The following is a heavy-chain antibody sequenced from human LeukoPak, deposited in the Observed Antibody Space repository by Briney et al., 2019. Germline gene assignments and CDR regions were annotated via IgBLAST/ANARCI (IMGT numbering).Heavy chain of an antibody. V-gene: IGHV3-23*01. Sequence: PWGSLRLSCAASGFTFSSYAMSWVRQAPGKGLEWVSAISGSGGSTYYADSVKGWFTISRDNSKNTLYLQMNSLRAEDTAVYYCATPSFGGNYFDYWGQGTLVTVSS. CDR3: ATPSFGGNYFDY. J-gene: IGHJ4*02. D-gene: IGHD4-23*01. CDR1: GFTFSSYA. CDR2: ISGSGGST.